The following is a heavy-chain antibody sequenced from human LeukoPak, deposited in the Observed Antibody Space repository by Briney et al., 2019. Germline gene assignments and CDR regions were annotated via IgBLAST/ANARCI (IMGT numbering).Heavy chain of an antibody. D-gene: IGHD1-14*01. V-gene: IGHV4-34*01. CDR2: INHSGST. J-gene: IGHJ4*02. Sequence: SGGSLRLSCAASGFTFSDYYMSWIRQPPGKGLEWIGEINHSGSTNYNPSLKSRVTISVDTSKNQFSLKLSSVTAADTAVYYCARNAYGEPFDYWGQGTLVTVSS. CDR1: GFTFSDYY. CDR3: ARNAYGEPFDY.